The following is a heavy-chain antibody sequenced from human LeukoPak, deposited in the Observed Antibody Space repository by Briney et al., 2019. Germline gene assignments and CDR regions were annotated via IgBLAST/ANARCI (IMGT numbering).Heavy chain of an antibody. J-gene: IGHJ4*02. Sequence: PGGSLRLSCAAPGFTVSSNYMSWVRQAPGKGLEWVSVTNTVGTTYYADSVKGRFTISRDNSKNALYLQMDSLRAEDTAVYYCARVLRDGSGSYYYFFDYWGQGTLVTVSS. CDR3: ARVLRDGSGSYYYFFDY. V-gene: IGHV3-53*01. CDR2: TNTVGTT. D-gene: IGHD3-10*01. CDR1: GFTVSSNY.